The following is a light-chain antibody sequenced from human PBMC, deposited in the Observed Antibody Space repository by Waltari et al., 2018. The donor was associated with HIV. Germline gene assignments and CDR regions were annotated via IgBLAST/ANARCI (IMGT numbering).Light chain of an antibody. CDR1: QAINTW. CDR2: TAS. CDR3: QEADSFPLA. J-gene: IGKJ4*01. Sequence: DIQMTQSPSSVSASVGDRVTITCRASQAINTWLAWYQQKPGKAPKLLIYTASTLQSGVPSRFSGSGSGTDFTLTISSLQTEDFATYFCQEADSFPLAFGGGTKVEI. V-gene: IGKV1-12*01.